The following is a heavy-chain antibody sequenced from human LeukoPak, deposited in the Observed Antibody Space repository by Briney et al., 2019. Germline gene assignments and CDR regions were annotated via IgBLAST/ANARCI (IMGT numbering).Heavy chain of an antibody. V-gene: IGHV1-2*02. CDR2: INPNSGGT. Sequence: ASVKVSCKASGYTFTGYYMHWVRQAPGQGLEWMGWINPNSGGTNYAQKFQGRVTMTRDTSISTAYMELSRLRSDDTAVYYCARVSVMVRGVITQLGSWGQGTLVTVSS. D-gene: IGHD3-10*01. J-gene: IGHJ4*02. CDR3: ARVSVMVRGVITQLGS. CDR1: GYTFTGYY.